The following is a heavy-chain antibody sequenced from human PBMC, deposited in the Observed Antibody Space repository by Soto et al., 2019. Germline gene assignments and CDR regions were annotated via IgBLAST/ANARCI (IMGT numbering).Heavy chain of an antibody. V-gene: IGHV1-18*01. Sequence: QVQLVQSGAEVKKPGASVKVSCKASGYTFSSFGISWVRQAPGQGLVWMGWISPYNGNTNYAQKVQRRVPMTTGIPTSTAYMELRSLRSDDTGVYYCARAEWGPGWDVLRPTTPTIDVWGRGTTVSVSS. CDR1: GYTFSSFG. CDR3: ARAEWGPGWDVLRPTTPTIDV. CDR2: ISPYNGNT. J-gene: IGHJ6*02. D-gene: IGHD1-26*01.